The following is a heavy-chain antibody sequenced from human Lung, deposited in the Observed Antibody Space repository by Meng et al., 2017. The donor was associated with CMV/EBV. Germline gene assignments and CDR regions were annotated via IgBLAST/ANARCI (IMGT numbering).Heavy chain of an antibody. CDR3: ARHCGGDCYPFFDY. V-gene: IGHV3-53*01. CDR1: GFSVSSNY. CDR2: IYTGGSR. Sequence: SCSASGFSVSSNYISWVRQAPGKGLEWVSVIYTGGSRHYAESVKGRFTISRDNSKNTVYLEMNTLRAEDTAVYYRARHCGGDCYPFFDYWGQGTLVTVSS. J-gene: IGHJ4*02. D-gene: IGHD2-21*01.